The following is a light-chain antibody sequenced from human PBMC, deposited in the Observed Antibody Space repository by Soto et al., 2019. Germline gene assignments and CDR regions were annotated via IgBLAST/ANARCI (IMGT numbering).Light chain of an antibody. V-gene: IGKV2-30*02. Sequence: DIVMTQSPLSLPVTPGQPSSISCRSNQSLVHSDGIAYFSWFQQRPGRSPRGLIYKVSNRDSGVPARFSGSGSGTDFAMKISRVEVEDVGVYYCMQGTHWPITFGQGTRLEI. CDR1: QSLVHSDGIAY. J-gene: IGKJ5*01. CDR2: KVS. CDR3: MQGTHWPIT.